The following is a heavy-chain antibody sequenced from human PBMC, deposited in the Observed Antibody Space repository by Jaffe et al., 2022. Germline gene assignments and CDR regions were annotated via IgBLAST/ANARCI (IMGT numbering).Heavy chain of an antibody. D-gene: IGHD3-10*01. J-gene: IGHJ4*02. CDR1: GGSISSYY. Sequence: QVQLQESGPGLVKPSETLSLTCTVSGGSISSYYWSWIRQPPGKGLEWIGYIYYSGSTNYNPSLKSRVTISVDTSKNQFSLKLSSVTAADTAVYYCARLAIWFGESLEDNFDYWGQGTLVTVSS. CDR3: ARLAIWFGESLEDNFDY. CDR2: IYYSGST. V-gene: IGHV4-59*01.